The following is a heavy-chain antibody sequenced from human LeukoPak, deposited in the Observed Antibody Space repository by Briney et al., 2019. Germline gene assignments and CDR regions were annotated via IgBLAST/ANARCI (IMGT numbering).Heavy chain of an antibody. J-gene: IGHJ4*02. D-gene: IGHD3-10*01. CDR1: GGTFSSHG. V-gene: IGHV1-69*04. CDR2: IIPILNIA. Sequence: SVKVSRKASGGTFSSHGIIWVRQAPGRGLEWMGRIIPILNIADYAQKFQGRVTITADTSTSTAYMELSSLRSEDTAVYYCARVAGSSYDYWGQGTLVTVSS. CDR3: ARVAGSSYDY.